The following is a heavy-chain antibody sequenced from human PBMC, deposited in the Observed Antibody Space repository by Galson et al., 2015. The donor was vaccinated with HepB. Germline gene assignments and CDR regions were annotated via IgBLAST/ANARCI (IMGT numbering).Heavy chain of an antibody. V-gene: IGHV4-39*07. D-gene: IGHD3-22*01. CDR1: GGSISSSTYC. J-gene: IGHJ4*02. CDR3: ARARYFGSSGFSFDY. CDR2: VYYTGTT. Sequence: ETLSLTCTVSGGSISSSTYCWGWIRQPPGKGLEWIGSVYYTGTTYYNPSLKSRLTISVDTSKDQFSLRLRSVTAADTAVYYCARARYFGSSGFSFDYWGQGILVTVSS.